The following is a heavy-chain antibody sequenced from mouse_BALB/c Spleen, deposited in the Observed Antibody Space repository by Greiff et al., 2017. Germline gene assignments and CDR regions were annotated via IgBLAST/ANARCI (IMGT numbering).Heavy chain of an antibody. D-gene: IGHD3-1*01. CDR1: GFAFSSYD. Sequence: EVMLVESGGGLVKPGGSLKLSCAASGFAFSSYDMSWVRQTPEKRLEWVAYISDGGSYTYYPDSVKGRFTISRDNAKNNLYLQMSSLKSEDTAMYYCARDRVDYWGQGTSVTVSS. J-gene: IGHJ4*01. V-gene: IGHV5-4*02. CDR2: ISDGGSYT. CDR3: ARDRVDY.